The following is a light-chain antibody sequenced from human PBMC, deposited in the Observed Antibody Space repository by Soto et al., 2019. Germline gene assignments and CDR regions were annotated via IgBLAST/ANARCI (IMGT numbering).Light chain of an antibody. Sequence: EIVLTQSPATLSLSPGERATLSCRASQSVSSYLAWYQQKPGQAPRLLIYDASNRATGIPARFSGSGSGTDFTLTISSLQSEDFAVYYCQQYGSSLTFGQGTRLENK. CDR3: QQYGSSLT. CDR1: QSVSSY. V-gene: IGKV3-11*01. J-gene: IGKJ5*01. CDR2: DAS.